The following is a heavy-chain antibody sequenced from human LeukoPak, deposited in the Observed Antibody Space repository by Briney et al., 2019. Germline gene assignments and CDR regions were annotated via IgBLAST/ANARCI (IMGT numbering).Heavy chain of an antibody. Sequence: GGSLRLSCATSGFTFDDYAMHWVRQAPGKGLEWVSGITWNSATIVYADSVKGRFTISRDNAKNSVYLQMNSLRAEDTAVYYCAKTASRWFGESWFDYWGQGTLVTVSS. D-gene: IGHD3-10*01. CDR1: GFTFDDYA. J-gene: IGHJ4*02. CDR2: ITWNSATI. V-gene: IGHV3-9*01. CDR3: AKTASRWFGESWFDY.